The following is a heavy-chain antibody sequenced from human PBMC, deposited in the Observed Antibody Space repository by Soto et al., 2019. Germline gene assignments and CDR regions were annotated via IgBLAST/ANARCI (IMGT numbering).Heavy chain of an antibody. CDR3: ARDRVVVVVAATKPYYYMDV. CDR2: INPSGGST. J-gene: IGHJ6*03. Sequence: QVQLVQSGAEVKKPGASVKVSCKASGYTFTSYYMHWVRQAPGQGLEWMGIINPSGGSTSYAQKFQGRVTMTRDTSTSTVYMELSRLRSEDTAVYYCARDRVVVVVAATKPYYYMDVWGKGTTVTVSS. D-gene: IGHD2-15*01. V-gene: IGHV1-46*03. CDR1: GYTFTSYY.